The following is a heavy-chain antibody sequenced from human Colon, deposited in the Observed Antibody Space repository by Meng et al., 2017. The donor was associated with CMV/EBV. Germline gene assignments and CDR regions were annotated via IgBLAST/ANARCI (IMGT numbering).Heavy chain of an antibody. D-gene: IGHD6-19*01. Sequence: SGYTFTTYGFRWVRQAPGQGLEWMGWMSAYSGDTHFAQNFQGRVILTRDTSTTTAYLEMRSLRSDDTATYYCVRESEVSGVVYLHHWGQGTLVTVSS. V-gene: IGHV1-18*01. CDR1: GYTFTTYG. CDR3: VRESEVSGVVYLHH. CDR2: MSAYSGDT. J-gene: IGHJ1*01.